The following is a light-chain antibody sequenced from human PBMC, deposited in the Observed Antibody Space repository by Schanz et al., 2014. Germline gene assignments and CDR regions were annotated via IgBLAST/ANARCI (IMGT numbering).Light chain of an antibody. Sequence: QSVLTQPASVSGSPGQSVSISCTGTSSDVGGYNSVSWYQQHPGKAPKLMIFDVSQRPSGVPDRFSGSKSGNTASLTVSGLQAEDEADYYCSSYAGNNNLRVLFGGGTKLTVL. CDR2: DVS. CDR3: SSYAGNNNLRVL. V-gene: IGLV2-8*01. J-gene: IGLJ2*01. CDR1: SSDVGGYNS.